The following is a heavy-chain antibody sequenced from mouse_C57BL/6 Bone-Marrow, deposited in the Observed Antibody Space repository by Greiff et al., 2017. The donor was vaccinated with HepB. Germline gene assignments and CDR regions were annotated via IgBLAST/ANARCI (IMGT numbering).Heavy chain of an antibody. V-gene: IGHV1-15*01. CDR2: IDPETGGT. CDR1: GYTFTDYE. Sequence: VQLQQSGAELVRPGASVTLSCKASGYTFTDYEMHWVKQTPVHGLEWIGAIDPETGGTAYNQKFKGKAILTADKSSSTAYMELRSLTSEDSAVYYCTRGVRRGFAYRGQGTLVTVSA. J-gene: IGHJ3*01. CDR3: TRGVRRGFAY.